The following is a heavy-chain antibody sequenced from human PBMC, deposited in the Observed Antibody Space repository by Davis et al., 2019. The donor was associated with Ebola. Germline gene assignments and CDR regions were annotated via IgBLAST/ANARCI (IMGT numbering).Heavy chain of an antibody. Sequence: PGGSLRLSCTASGFTFDDYGMHWVRQAPGKGLEWVAVIWYDGSNKYYADSVKGRLTISRDNSKNTLYLQMSSLRLEDTAVYYCVREGGATNFDFWGQGTLVTVSS. CDR1: GFTFDDYG. D-gene: IGHD1-26*01. J-gene: IGHJ4*02. CDR3: VREGGATNFDF. CDR2: IWYDGSNK. V-gene: IGHV3-33*08.